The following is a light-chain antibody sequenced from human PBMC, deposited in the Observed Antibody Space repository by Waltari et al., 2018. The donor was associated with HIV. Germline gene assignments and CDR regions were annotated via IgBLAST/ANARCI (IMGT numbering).Light chain of an antibody. Sequence: QSALTQPASVSGSPGQSITISCTGISSDVDYYNYDCWYQQHPGKAPKLMIYDVTHRPAGVSNRFSGSKSGNTASLTISGLQAEDEAEYYCSSYTSSSWVFGGGTKLTVL. CDR2: DVT. CDR3: SSYTSSSWV. CDR1: SSDVDYYNY. J-gene: IGLJ3*02. V-gene: IGLV2-14*03.